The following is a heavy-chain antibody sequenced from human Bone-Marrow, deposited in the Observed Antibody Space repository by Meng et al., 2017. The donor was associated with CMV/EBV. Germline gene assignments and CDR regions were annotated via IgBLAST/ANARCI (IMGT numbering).Heavy chain of an antibody. D-gene: IGHD6-6*01. V-gene: IGHV3-33*01. CDR2: IWYDGSNK. CDR3: ARGYSSSSRFLFNY. CDR1: GFTFSSYG. Sequence: GESLKISCAASGFTFSSYGMHWVRQAPGKGLEWVAVIWYDGSNKYYADSVKGRFTISRDNSKNTLYLQMNSLRAEDTAVYYCARGYSSSSRFLFNYWGQGTLVTVSS. J-gene: IGHJ4*02.